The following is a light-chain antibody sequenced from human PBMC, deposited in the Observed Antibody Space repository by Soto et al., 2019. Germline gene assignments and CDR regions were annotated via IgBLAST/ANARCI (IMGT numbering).Light chain of an antibody. CDR2: DVS. CDR1: SSDVGGYNY. J-gene: IGLJ1*01. Sequence: QSALTQPASVSGSPGQSIAISCTGTSSDVGGYNYVSWYQHHPGKAPTVMIYDVSNRPSGVSDRFSCSKSGNTASLTISGLQADDEADYYCSSYTNSSPYVFGTGTQLTVL. CDR3: SSYTNSSPYV. V-gene: IGLV2-14*03.